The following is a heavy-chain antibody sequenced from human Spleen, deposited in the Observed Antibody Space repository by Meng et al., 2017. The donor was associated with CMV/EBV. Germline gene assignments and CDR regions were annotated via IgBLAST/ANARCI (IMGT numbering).Heavy chain of an antibody. Sequence: GESLNISCVASGFIFSDYGMTWVRQAPGKGLEWVSYISSSGSTIYYADSVKGRFTISRDNAKNSLYLQMNSLIAEDTAVYYCARDPARRYYFDYWGQGTLVTVSS. D-gene: IGHD6-6*01. J-gene: IGHJ4*02. CDR3: ARDPARRYYFDY. CDR1: GFIFSDYG. CDR2: ISSSGSTI. V-gene: IGHV3-48*04.